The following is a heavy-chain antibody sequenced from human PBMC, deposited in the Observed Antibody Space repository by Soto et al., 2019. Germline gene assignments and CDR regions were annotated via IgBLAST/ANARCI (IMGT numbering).Heavy chain of an antibody. J-gene: IGHJ4*02. CDR2: ISYDGSNK. CDR1: GFTFSSYV. V-gene: IGHV3-30*03. CDR3: ATQWELTLDY. D-gene: IGHD1-26*01. Sequence: GGSLRLSCAASGFTFSSYVMHWVRQAPGKGLEWVAVISYDGSNKYYADSVKGRFTISRDNSKNTLYLQMNSLRAEDTAVYYCATQWELTLDYWGQGALVTVSS.